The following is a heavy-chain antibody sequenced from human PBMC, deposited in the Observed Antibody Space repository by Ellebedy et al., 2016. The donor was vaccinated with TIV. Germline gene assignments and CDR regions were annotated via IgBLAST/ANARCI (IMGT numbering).Heavy chain of an antibody. J-gene: IGHJ4*02. CDR2: IWHDGSNK. Sequence: GESLKISCAASGFTFNRYGMHWVRQAPGKGLEWVAVIWHDGSNKYYADSVKGRFTISRDNSKNTVHLQMNSLRAEDTALYYCAREGDLGYFDYWGQGTLVTVSS. CDR1: GFTFNRYG. V-gene: IGHV3-33*01. D-gene: IGHD3-10*01. CDR3: AREGDLGYFDY.